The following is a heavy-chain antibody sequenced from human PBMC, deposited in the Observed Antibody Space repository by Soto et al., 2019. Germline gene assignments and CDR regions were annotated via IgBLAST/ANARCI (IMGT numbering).Heavy chain of an antibody. D-gene: IGHD3-3*01. CDR2: IYYSGST. V-gene: IGHV4-39*01. J-gene: IGHJ4*02. Sequence: SETLSLTCTVSGGSISSSSYYWGWIRQPPGKGLEWIGSIYYSGSTYYNPSLKSRVTISVDTSKNQFSLKLSSVTAADTAVYYCARHRNFWSSYYPELDYWGQGTPVTGSS. CDR3: ARHRNFWSSYYPELDY. CDR1: GGSISSSSYY.